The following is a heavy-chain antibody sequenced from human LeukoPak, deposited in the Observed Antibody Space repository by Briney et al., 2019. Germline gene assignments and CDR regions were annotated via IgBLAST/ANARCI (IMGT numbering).Heavy chain of an antibody. CDR3: ARGACSSTSCYRQRYYYYYGMDV. CDR2: INHSGST. Sequence: SETLSLTCAVYGGSFSGYYWSWIRQPPGKGLEWIGEINHSGSTNYNPSLKSRVTISVDTSKNQFSLKLSSVTAADTAVYYCARGACSSTSCYRQRYYYYYGMDVWGQGTTVTVSS. D-gene: IGHD2-2*01. V-gene: IGHV4-34*01. CDR1: GGSFSGYY. J-gene: IGHJ6*02.